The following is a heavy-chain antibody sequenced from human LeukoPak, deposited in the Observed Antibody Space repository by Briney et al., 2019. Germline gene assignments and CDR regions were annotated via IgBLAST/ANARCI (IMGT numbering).Heavy chain of an antibody. D-gene: IGHD3-22*01. J-gene: IGHJ4*02. CDR3: ARVSEDYYDSSGYYPFDY. CDR2: IIPIFGTA. V-gene: IGHV1-69*05. Sequence: SVKVSCKASGGTFSSYAISWVRQAPGQGLEWMGRIIPIFGTANYAQKFQGRVTITTDESTSTAYMELSSLRSEDTAVYYCARVSEDYYDSSGYYPFDYWGQGTLVTVSS. CDR1: GGTFSSYA.